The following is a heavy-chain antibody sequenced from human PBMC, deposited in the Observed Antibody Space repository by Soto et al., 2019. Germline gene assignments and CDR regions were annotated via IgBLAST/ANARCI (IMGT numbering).Heavy chain of an antibody. CDR1: GYAFTTYG. J-gene: IGHJ4*02. CDR2: ISAHNGNT. Sequence: QVHLVQSGAEVKKPGASVKVSCQGSGYAFTTYGITWVRQAPGQGLEWMGWISAHNGNTNYAQKLQGRVTVTRDTSTSTAYMELRRLRYDATAVYSSARGRYGHYWGQGALVTVSS. CDR3: ARGRYGHY. V-gene: IGHV1-18*01. D-gene: IGHD1-1*01.